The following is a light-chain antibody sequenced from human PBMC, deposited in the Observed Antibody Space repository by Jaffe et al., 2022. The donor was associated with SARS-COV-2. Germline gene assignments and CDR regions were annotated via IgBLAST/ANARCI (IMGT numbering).Light chain of an antibody. Sequence: IVLTQSPDTLSLSPGDTASLSCRASRAVTANYLAWYQQKPGQAPRLLIYDASTRAPGIPDRFSGSGSGTDFALTLNRLEPEDFAVYFCQQYGSSQTFGQGTKVEI. V-gene: IGKV3-20*01. CDR1: RAVTANY. CDR3: QQYGSSQT. CDR2: DAS. J-gene: IGKJ1*01.